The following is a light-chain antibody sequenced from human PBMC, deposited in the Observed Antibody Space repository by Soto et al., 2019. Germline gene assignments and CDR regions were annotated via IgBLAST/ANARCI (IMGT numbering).Light chain of an antibody. V-gene: IGKV1-5*01. J-gene: IGKJ1*01. CDR2: DAF. Sequence: DIKMTQSPATLSTSVGDRVTITCRASQSITTWLAWYQQKPGKAPKLLIYDAFALESGVPSRFSGSGSGTEFTITISCLQPDDFATYYCQQYNSYLRTFGQGTKVDIK. CDR3: QQYNSYLRT. CDR1: QSITTW.